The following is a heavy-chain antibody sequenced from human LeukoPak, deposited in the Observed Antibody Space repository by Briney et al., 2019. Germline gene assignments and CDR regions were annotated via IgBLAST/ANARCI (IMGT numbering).Heavy chain of an antibody. CDR3: GSVNDYGDPLPRYMDV. D-gene: IGHD4-17*01. J-gene: IGHJ6*03. CDR1: GGSFSGYY. CDR2: INHSGST. V-gene: IGHV4-34*01. Sequence: SETLSLTCAVYGGSFSGYYWSWLRQPPGKGLEWIGEINHSGSTNYNPSLKRGITISVEMSKKQFSLMMSSVTAADAAVYYCGSVNDYGDPLPRYMDVWGKGTAVSVSS.